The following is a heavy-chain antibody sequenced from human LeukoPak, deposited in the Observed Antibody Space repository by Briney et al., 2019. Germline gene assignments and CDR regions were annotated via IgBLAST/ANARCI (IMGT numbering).Heavy chain of an antibody. D-gene: IGHD3-22*01. J-gene: IGHJ3*02. CDR2: ISGSGGST. V-gene: IGHV3-23*01. CDR1: GFTFSSYA. Sequence: PGGSLRLSCAASGFTFSSYAMSWVRQAPGKGLEWVSAISGSGGSTYYADSVKGRFTISRDNSKNTLYLQMNSLRAVDTAVYYCAKDRSMIVVGDAFDIWGQGTMVTVSS. CDR3: AKDRSMIVVGDAFDI.